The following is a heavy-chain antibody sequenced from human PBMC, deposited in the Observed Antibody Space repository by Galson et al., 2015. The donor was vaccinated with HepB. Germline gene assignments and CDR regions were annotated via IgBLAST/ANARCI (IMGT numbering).Heavy chain of an antibody. CDR3: ARLGDFSGYTSA. V-gene: IGHV3-73*01. CDR1: GFKFGGSA. J-gene: IGHJ4*02. D-gene: IGHD5-18*01. Sequence: SLRLSCAASGFKFGGSAIHWVRQGSGKGPEWVGRIRSKANNYATSYVPALEGRFTISRDDSRNVAYLHMRSLKADDTAVYYCARLGDFSGYTSAWGQGTQVTVSS. CDR2: IRSKANNYAT.